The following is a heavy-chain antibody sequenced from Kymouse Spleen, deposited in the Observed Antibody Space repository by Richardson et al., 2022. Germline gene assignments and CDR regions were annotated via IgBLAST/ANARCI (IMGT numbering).Heavy chain of an antibody. J-gene: IGHJ2*01. CDR1: GGSISSSSYY. V-gene: IGHV4-39*01. CDR3: ARPPVTGTFWYFDL. D-gene: IGHD1-7*01. Sequence: QLQLQESGPGLVKPSETLSLTCTVSGGSISSSSYYWGWIRQPPGKGLEWIGSIYYSGSTYYNPSLKSRVTISVDTSKNQFSLKLSSVTAADTAVYYCARPPVTGTFWYFDLWGRGTLVTVSS. CDR2: IYYSGST.